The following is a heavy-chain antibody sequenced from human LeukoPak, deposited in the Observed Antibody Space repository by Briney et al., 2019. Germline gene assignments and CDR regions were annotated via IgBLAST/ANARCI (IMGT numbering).Heavy chain of an antibody. D-gene: IGHD2-21*02. J-gene: IGHJ6*03. CDR1: GASISSDY. CDR2: IYSSETT. Sequence: SETLSLTCSVSGASISSDYWSWIRQPPGKGLEWIGNIYSSETTKYNPSLRSRATISGDTSKNQFSLKLSSVTAADTAVYYCARHFPYCGGDCAYYYMDVWGKGTTVTVSS. CDR3: ARHFPYCGGDCAYYYMDV. V-gene: IGHV4-4*09.